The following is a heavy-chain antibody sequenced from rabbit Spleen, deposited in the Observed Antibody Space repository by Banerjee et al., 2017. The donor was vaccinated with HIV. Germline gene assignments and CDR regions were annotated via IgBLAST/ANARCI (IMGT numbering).Heavy chain of an antibody. CDR1: GVSFSSNYY. CDR3: VRDQAGDGDYGPYYLNL. Sequence: QSLEESGGDLVKPGASLTLTCTASGVSFSSNYYMCWVRQAPGKGLEWIGCIYTGDGDTYYASWAKGRFTISKTSSTTVTLQVTSLTAADTATYFCVRDQAGDGDYGPYYLNLWGQGTLVTVS. V-gene: IGHV1S40*01. CDR2: IYTGDGDT. J-gene: IGHJ4*01. D-gene: IGHD2-1*01.